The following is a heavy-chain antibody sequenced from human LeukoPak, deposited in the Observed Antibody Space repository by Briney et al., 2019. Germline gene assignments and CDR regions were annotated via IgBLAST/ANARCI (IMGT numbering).Heavy chain of an antibody. V-gene: IGHV3-7*03. CDR3: ASMTTTVTYRYFDY. Sequence: PGGSLRLSCAASGFTFSSYWMSWVRQAPGKGLEWVANIKQDGSEKYYVDSVKGRFTISRDNAKNSLYLQMNSLRAEDTAVYYCASMTTTVTYRYFDYWGQGTLVTVSS. CDR1: GFTFSSYW. CDR2: IKQDGSEK. J-gene: IGHJ4*02. D-gene: IGHD4-17*01.